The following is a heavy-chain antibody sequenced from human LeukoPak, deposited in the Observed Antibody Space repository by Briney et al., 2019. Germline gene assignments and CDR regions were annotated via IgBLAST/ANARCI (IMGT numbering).Heavy chain of an antibody. J-gene: IGHJ4*02. Sequence: GGSLRLSCAASGFTFSSYSMNWVRQAPGKGLEWVSSISSSSGHIYYADSAKGRFTISRDNAKNSLYLQMSSLRAEDTAVYYCAREGRYGYSYGDCWGQGTLVTVSS. D-gene: IGHD5-18*01. CDR3: AREGRYGYSYGDC. V-gene: IGHV3-21*01. CDR2: ISSSSGHI. CDR1: GFTFSSYS.